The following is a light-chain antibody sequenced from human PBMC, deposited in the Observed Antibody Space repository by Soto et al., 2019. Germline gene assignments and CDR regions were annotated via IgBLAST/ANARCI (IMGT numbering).Light chain of an antibody. CDR3: QQYDNLPPYT. Sequence: DIQMTQSPSSLSASVGDRVIITCRASQGIDRWLAWYQQKPGKAPKVLIYAASSLRSGVPSRFSGSGSGTDFSLTISSLQPEDIATYYCQQYDNLPPYTFGQGTKLEIK. CDR2: AAS. CDR1: QGIDRW. V-gene: IGKV1-12*01. J-gene: IGKJ2*01.